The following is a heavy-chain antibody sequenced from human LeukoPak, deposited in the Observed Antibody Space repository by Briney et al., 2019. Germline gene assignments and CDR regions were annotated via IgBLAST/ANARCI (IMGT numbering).Heavy chain of an antibody. CDR1: GGSFSGSN. CDR2: IYNSGST. V-gene: IGHV4-34*01. J-gene: IGHJ4*02. CDR3: VRAYDY. Sequence: KPSETLSLTCAVYGGSFSGSNWSWIRQPPGKGLEWIGEIYNSGSTIYNPSFKSRVTISVDTSKNQFSLNLISVTAADTAVYYCVRAYDYWGQGTLVTVSS.